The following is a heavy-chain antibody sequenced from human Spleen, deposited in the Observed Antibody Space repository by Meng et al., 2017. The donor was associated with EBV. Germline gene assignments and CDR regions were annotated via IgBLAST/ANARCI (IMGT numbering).Heavy chain of an antibody. CDR2: IYYSGST. CDR1: GGSVSSGTYY. CDR3: ARSPDYFDSSGYYRFDY. J-gene: IGHJ4*02. D-gene: IGHD3-22*01. Sequence: QGQLQASAPGLVKASETLSLTCTVSGGSVSSGTYYWSWIRQPPGKGLEWIGYIYYSGSTNYNPSLKSRVTISVDTSKNQFSLRLSSVTAADTAVYYCARSPDYFDSSGYYRFDYWGQGTLVTVSS. V-gene: IGHV4-61*01.